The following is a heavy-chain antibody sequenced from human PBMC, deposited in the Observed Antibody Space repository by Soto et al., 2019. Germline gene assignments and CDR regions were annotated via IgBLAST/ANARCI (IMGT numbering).Heavy chain of an antibody. V-gene: IGHV3-23*01. CDR1: GFTFSSYA. D-gene: IGHD2-15*01. CDR3: ANWYCSGGSCYSGIGGHFDY. Sequence: VWSLRLSCAASGFTFSSYAMSWVRQAPGKGLEWVSAISGSGGSTYYADSVKGRFTISRDNSKNTLYLQMNSLRAEDTAVYYCANWYCSGGSCYSGIGGHFDYWGQGTVVTVS. CDR2: ISGSGGST. J-gene: IGHJ4*02.